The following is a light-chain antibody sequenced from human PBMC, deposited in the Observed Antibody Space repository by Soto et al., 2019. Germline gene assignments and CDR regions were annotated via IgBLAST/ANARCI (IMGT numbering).Light chain of an antibody. CDR3: QQYNSFSVT. V-gene: IGKV1-5*03. CDR1: QTISSW. J-gene: IGKJ1*01. CDR2: KAS. Sequence: DIQMTQSPSTLSGTEGDRVTITCRASQTISSWLAWYQQKPGQAPKLLIYKASTLNSGVPSRFSGSGSGTEFTLTISSLQPDDFATYYCQQYNSFSVTFGQGTKVDVK.